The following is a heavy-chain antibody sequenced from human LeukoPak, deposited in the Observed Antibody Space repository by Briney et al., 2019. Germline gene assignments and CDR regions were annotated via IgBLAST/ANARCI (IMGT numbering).Heavy chain of an antibody. V-gene: IGHV1-8*03. Sequence: ASVKVSCKASGYTFTFYDIQGVRQAAGQGLGWMGWMNPHSGNTGYAQKFLGRITLTRNTSTSMAYMELTSLKSEDTAVYYCARGRRHVFDIWGQGTTVTVS. J-gene: IGHJ3*02. CDR2: MNPHSGNT. CDR1: GYTFTFYD. CDR3: ARGRRHVFDI.